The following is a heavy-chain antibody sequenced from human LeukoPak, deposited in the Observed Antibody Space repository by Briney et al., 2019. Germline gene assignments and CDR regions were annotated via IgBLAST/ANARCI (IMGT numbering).Heavy chain of an antibody. J-gene: IGHJ4*02. V-gene: IGHV3-43*02. D-gene: IGHD3-10*01. CDR1: GFAFDDYA. CDR3: AKDIPPNYYGSGSYSDY. Sequence: GGSLRLSCAASGFAFDDYAMHWVRQAPGKGLEWVSLISGDGGSTYYADSVKGRFTISRDNSKNSLYPQMNSLRTEDTALYYCAKDIPPNYYGSGSYSDYWGQGTLVTVSS. CDR2: ISGDGGST.